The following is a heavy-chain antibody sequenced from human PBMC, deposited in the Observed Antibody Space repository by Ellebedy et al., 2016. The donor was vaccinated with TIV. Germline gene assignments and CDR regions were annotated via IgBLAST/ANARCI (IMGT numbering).Heavy chain of an antibody. CDR1: GFSFDDYA. CDR2: ITWDSGSI. Sequence: GGSLRLSXAASGFSFDDYAMHWVRQAPGKGLEWVSGITWDSGSIAYADSVKGRFTISRDNAKKSLYLQMNSLRAEDTALYYCAKVGQIVTLSGGYDYWGQGTLVTVSS. V-gene: IGHV3-9*01. CDR3: AKVGQIVTLSGGYDY. D-gene: IGHD2/OR15-2a*01. J-gene: IGHJ4*02.